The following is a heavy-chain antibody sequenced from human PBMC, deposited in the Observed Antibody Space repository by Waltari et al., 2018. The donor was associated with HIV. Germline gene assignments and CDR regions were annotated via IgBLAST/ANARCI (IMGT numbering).Heavy chain of an antibody. D-gene: IGHD3-22*01. CDR3: AKAFYEDTAYYYDF. V-gene: IGHV3-23*01. CDR1: GFAFVSSA. CDR2: IDGSGAKS. J-gene: IGHJ4*02. Sequence: EVQLMESGGGLVQPGGSRRLSCAASGFAFVSSAITWVRQAPERGLEWVAAIDGSGAKSFYADAVKGRFTLSRDNSKNTVFLQMNSLGAADTAIYYCAKAFYEDTAYYYDFWGRGTRVTVSS.